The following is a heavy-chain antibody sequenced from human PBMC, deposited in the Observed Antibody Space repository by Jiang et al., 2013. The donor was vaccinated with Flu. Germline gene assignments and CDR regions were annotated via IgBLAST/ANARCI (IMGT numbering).Heavy chain of an antibody. J-gene: IGHJ3*02. Sequence: LEWMGWISAYNGNTNYAQKLQGRVTMTTDTSTSTAYMELRSLRSDDTAVYYCARTGSGSYYSYDAFDIWGPRGQWSPSLQ. CDR3: ARTGSGSYYSYDAFDI. D-gene: IGHD1-26*01. CDR2: ISAYNGNT. V-gene: IGHV1-18*01.